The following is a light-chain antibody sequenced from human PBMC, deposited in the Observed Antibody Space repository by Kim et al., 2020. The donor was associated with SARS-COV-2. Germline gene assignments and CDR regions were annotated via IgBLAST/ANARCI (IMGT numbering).Light chain of an antibody. Sequence: ASVGDRVAITCRASQSISSWLAWYQRKPGKAPKLLIYKASSLESGVPSRFSGSGSGTEFTLTISSLQPDDFATYYCQQYNSYLLTFGGGTKVDIK. J-gene: IGKJ4*01. CDR3: QQYNSYLLT. CDR1: QSISSW. V-gene: IGKV1-5*03. CDR2: KAS.